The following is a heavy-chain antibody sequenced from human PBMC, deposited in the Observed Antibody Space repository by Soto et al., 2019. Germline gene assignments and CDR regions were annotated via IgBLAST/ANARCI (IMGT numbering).Heavy chain of an antibody. D-gene: IGHD3-10*01. Sequence: ASVKVSCKASGYTFTSYGISWVRQAPGQGLEWMGWISAYNGNTNYAQKLQGRFPMPTDTSTSTAYMELRSLRSDDTAVYYCARENFGFGDFDYWGQGTLVTVS. CDR2: ISAYNGNT. J-gene: IGHJ4*02. CDR3: ARENFGFGDFDY. CDR1: GYTFTSYG. V-gene: IGHV1-18*04.